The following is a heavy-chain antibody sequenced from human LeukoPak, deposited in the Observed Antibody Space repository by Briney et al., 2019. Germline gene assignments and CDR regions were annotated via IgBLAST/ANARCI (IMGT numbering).Heavy chain of an antibody. CDR1: GFTFSSYW. CDR2: IKQDGSEK. Sequence: GGSLRLSCAASGFTFSSYWMSWVRQAPGKGLEWVANIKQDGSEKYYVDSLKGRFTISRDNTKNTLYLHMNSLRAEDTAVYYCAKGYYYDNSGESYFDYWGQGTLVTVSS. D-gene: IGHD3-22*01. J-gene: IGHJ4*02. CDR3: AKGYYYDNSGESYFDY. V-gene: IGHV3-7*03.